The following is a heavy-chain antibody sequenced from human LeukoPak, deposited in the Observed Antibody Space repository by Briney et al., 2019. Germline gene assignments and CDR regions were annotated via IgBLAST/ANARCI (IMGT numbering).Heavy chain of an antibody. Sequence: GGSLRLSCAAYGFSFSSYAMSWVRQAPGKGLEWVSSISGSGGSTYYADSVKGRFTISTDDSKNTLYLQMNSLRGEDTAVYYCAKRNIGYSSGWADYWGQGTLVTVSS. CDR3: AKRNIGYSSGWADY. V-gene: IGHV3-23*01. CDR2: ISGSGGST. D-gene: IGHD6-19*01. CDR1: GFSFSSYA. J-gene: IGHJ4*02.